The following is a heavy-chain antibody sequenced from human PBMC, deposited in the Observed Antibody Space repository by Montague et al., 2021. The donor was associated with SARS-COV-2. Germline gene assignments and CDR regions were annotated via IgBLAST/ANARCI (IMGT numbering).Heavy chain of an antibody. V-gene: IGHV4-39*01. CDR2: ISYSGTN. CDR3: ARHYGSSLDS. CDR1: GGSISSTTYR. J-gene: IGHJ4*02. Sequence: SETLSLTCTVSGGSISSTTYRWGWIRQPPGKGLEWIGFISYSGTNFYNPSLKSRISMSVDTPKSQFSLNLTSVTAADTAVYYCARHYGSSLDSWGQGILVAVSS. D-gene: IGHD4-17*01.